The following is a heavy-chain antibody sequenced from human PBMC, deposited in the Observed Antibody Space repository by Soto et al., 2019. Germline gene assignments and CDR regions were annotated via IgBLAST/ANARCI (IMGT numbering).Heavy chain of an antibody. CDR2: INPSDGNR. V-gene: IGHV1-18*01. J-gene: IGHJ4*02. CDR3: ARDRLRGYDSSGFYS. Sequence: ASVKVSCKAPVYSISFYGINWRRPAPGQRIEWMGWINPSDGNRNFAQKFEDRVTMTTATSTNTVFLELRSLKSDDTAIYYCARDRLRGYDSSGFYSWGQETMVTVSS. CDR1: VYSISFYG. D-gene: IGHD3-22*01.